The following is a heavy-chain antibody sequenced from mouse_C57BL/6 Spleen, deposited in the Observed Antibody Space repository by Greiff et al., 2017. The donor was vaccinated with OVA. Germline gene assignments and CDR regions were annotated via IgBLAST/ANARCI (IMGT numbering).Heavy chain of an antibody. CDR2: INPNNGGT. V-gene: IGHV1-22*01. CDR3: ARSYYGSSYYFDY. J-gene: IGHJ2*01. D-gene: IGHD1-1*01. CDR1: GYTFTDYN. Sequence: SGPELVKPGASVKMSCKASGYTFTDYNMHWVKQSHGKSLEWIGYINPNNGGTSYNQKFKGKATLTVNKSSSTAYMELRSLTSEDSAVYYCARSYYGSSYYFDYWGQGTTLTVSS.